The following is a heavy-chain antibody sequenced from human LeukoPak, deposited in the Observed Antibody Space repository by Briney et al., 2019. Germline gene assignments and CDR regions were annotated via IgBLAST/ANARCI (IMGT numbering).Heavy chain of an antibody. CDR2: IKQDGSEK. J-gene: IGHJ4*02. V-gene: IGHV3-7*05. Sequence: GGSLRLSCAAPGFTLSNFWMSWVRQAPGKGLEWVANIKQDGSEKYYADSVKGRFTISRDNAKNSLYLQMNSLRAEDTAVYYCATHTSGWKGYFDYWGQGTLVTVSS. CDR3: ATHTSGWKGYFDY. CDR1: GFTLSNFW. D-gene: IGHD6-19*01.